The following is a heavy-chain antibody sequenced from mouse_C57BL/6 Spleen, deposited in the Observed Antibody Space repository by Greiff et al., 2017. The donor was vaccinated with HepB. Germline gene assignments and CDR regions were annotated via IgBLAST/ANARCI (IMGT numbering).Heavy chain of an antibody. J-gene: IGHJ2*01. CDR2: IYPGDGDT. D-gene: IGHD1-1*01. CDR3: ARDYYGSSDKVYFDY. Sequence: VQLQQSGAELVKPGASVKISCKASGYAFSSYWMNWVKQRPGQGLEWIGQIYPGDGDTNYNGKFKGKATLTADKSSSTAYMQLSSLTSEDSAVYFCARDYYGSSDKVYFDYWGQGTTLTVSS. V-gene: IGHV1-80*01. CDR1: GYAFSSYW.